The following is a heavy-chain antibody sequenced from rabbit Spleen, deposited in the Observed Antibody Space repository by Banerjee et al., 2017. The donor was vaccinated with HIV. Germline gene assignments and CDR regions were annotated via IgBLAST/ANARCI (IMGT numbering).Heavy chain of an antibody. CDR1: GFSFSSGYD. Sequence: QLVESGGGLVKPGASLTLICTASGFSFSSGYDMSWVRQAPGKGLEWIGFIDPVFGSTVYATWVNGRFTISSHNAQNTLYLQLNSLTAADTATYFCARGSATMTMVITGYYLSLWGQGTLVTVS. V-gene: IGHV1S7*01. CDR3: ARGSATMTMVITGYYLSL. J-gene: IGHJ4*01. D-gene: IGHD2-1*01. CDR2: IDPVFGST.